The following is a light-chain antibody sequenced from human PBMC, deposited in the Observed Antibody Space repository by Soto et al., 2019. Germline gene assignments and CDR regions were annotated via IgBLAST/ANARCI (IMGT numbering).Light chain of an antibody. J-gene: IGLJ2*01. CDR3: CSYAGGNVI. Sequence: QSVLTQPPSASGSPGQSVTISCTGTSSDVGGYNYVSWYQHHPGKVPKLMIFEVSTRPSGVPDRFSGSKSGNTASLTVSGLQVEDEADYYCCSYAGGNVIFGAGTKLTVL. CDR2: EVS. CDR1: SSDVGGYNY. V-gene: IGLV2-8*01.